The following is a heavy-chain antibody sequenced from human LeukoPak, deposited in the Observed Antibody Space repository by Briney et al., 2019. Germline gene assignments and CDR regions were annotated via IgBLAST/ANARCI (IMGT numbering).Heavy chain of an antibody. V-gene: IGHV4-34*01. CDR1: GVCFSGYY. J-gene: IGHJ3*02. D-gene: IGHD1-26*01. Sequence: SETLSLTCAVYGVCFSGYYWSWIRQPPGKGLEWIGEINHSGSTNYNPSLKSRVTISVDTSKNQFSLKLSSVTAADTAVYYCARDPGSYGGAFDIWGQGTMVTVSS. CDR2: INHSGST. CDR3: ARDPGSYGGAFDI.